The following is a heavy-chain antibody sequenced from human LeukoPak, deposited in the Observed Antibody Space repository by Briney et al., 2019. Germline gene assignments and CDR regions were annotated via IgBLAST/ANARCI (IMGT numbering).Heavy chain of an antibody. J-gene: IGHJ4*02. D-gene: IGHD1-26*01. V-gene: IGHV3-7*03. CDR2: INRDGSGK. CDR3: ARVEYSGNGNLY. CDR1: GLTFINYW. Sequence: GGSLRLSCAGSGLTFINYWMTWVRQVPGKGLEWVANINRDGSGKYYLPSVRGRFTISKDDAKDSLYLQMDSLRPEDTAIYYCARVEYSGNGNLYWGQGTLVTVSS.